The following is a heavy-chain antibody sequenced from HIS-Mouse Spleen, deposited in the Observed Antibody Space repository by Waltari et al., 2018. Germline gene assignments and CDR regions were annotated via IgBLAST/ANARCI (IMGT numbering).Heavy chain of an antibody. CDR1: GFTFSSYA. CDR3: ARRGYFDY. J-gene: IGHJ4*02. Sequence: QVQLVESGGGVVQPGRSLRLSCAASGFTFSSYAMHWVRQAPGKGLEWGEVIQYDGSNKSYADSVKGRLTISRDNSKNTLYLQMNSLRAEDTAVYYCARRGYFDYWGQGTLVTVSS. D-gene: IGHD3-22*01. CDR2: IQYDGSNK. V-gene: IGHV3-30*04.